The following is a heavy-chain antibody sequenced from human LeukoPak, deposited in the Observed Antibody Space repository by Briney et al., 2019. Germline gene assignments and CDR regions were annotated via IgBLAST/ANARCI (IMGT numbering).Heavy chain of an antibody. CDR1: GLTFSDAW. CDR3: TWMATIFTVAY. J-gene: IGHJ4*02. CDR2: IRNDRIT. V-gene: IGHV3-15*01. Sequence: GGSLRLSYVLSGLTFSDAWMSWVRQAPGKGLEWVGRIRNDRITDYAAPVQGRFSISRDHSKNTFYLQINSLKPEDTGMYFCTWMATIFTVAYWGQGTLVTVSS. D-gene: IGHD5-12*01.